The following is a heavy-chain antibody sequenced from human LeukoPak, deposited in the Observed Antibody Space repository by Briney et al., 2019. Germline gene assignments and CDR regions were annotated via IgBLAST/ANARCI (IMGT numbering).Heavy chain of an antibody. V-gene: IGHV3-30*04. CDR1: GFTFSSYA. D-gene: IGHD5-12*01. Sequence: GGSLRLSCAASGFTFSSYAMHWVRQAPGKGLEWVAVISYDGSNKYYADSVKGRFTISRDNSKNTLYLQMSSLRAEDTAVYYCARDGGGVEWLRYNWFDPWGQGTLVTVSS. J-gene: IGHJ5*02. CDR2: ISYDGSNK. CDR3: ARDGGGVEWLRYNWFDP.